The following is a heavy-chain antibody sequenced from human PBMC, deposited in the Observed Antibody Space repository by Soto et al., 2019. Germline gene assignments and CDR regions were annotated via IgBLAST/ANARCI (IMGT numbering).Heavy chain of an antibody. CDR2: INSDGSST. J-gene: IGHJ6*02. V-gene: IGHV3-74*01. D-gene: IGHD6-13*01. Sequence: GGSLRLSCAASGFTFSSYWMHWVRQAPGKGLVWVSRINSDGSSTNYADSLKGRFTISRDNAKNTLYLQMNSLRAEDTAVYYCARDPEGSSWYTYYYYGMDVWGQGTTVTVSS. CDR1: GFTFSSYW. CDR3: ARDPEGSSWYTYYYYGMDV.